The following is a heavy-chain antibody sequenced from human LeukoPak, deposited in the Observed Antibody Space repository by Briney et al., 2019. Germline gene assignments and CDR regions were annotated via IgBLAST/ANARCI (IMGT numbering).Heavy chain of an antibody. V-gene: IGHV3-48*04. CDR1: GFTFSSYS. D-gene: IGHD4-11*01. J-gene: IGHJ5*02. CDR3: TRAHNYDWFDP. CDR2: ISSSSSTI. Sequence: GGSLRLSCAASGFTFSSYSMNWVRHAPGKGMEWVSYISSSSSTIYYADSVKGRFTISRDNAKNSLYLQMNSLRAEDTAVYYCTRAHNYDWFDPWGQGTLVTVSS.